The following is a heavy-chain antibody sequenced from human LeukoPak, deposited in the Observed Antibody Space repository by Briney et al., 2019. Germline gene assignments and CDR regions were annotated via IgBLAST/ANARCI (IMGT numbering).Heavy chain of an antibody. Sequence: PGGSLRLSCAASGFTFSSYVMSWVRQAPGKGLEWVSAISGSGGSTYYADSVKGRFTISRDNSKNTLYLQMNSLRAEDTAVYYCAKAGGDFWSGYYRRDWFDPWGQGTLVTVSS. CDR1: GFTFSSYV. D-gene: IGHD3-3*01. V-gene: IGHV3-23*01. CDR2: ISGSGGST. CDR3: AKAGGDFWSGYYRRDWFDP. J-gene: IGHJ5*02.